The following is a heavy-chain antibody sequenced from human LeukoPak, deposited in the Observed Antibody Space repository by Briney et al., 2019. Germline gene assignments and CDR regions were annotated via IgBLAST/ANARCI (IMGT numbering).Heavy chain of an antibody. V-gene: IGHV4-59*01. Sequence: SETLSLTCTVSGGSISSYYWSWIRQPPGKGLEWIGYIYYSGSTNYNPSLKSRVTISVDTSKKQFSLKLGSVTAADTAVYYCARVYTTTHDFDYWGQGTLVAVSS. J-gene: IGHJ4*02. D-gene: IGHD5-12*01. CDR2: IYYSGST. CDR1: GGSISSYY. CDR3: ARVYTTTHDFDY.